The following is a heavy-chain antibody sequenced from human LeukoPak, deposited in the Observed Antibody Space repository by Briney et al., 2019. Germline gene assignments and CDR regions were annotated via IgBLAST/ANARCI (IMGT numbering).Heavy chain of an antibody. CDR3: ARDLVSPIYDFWSGYYN. CDR1: GFTFSSYG. D-gene: IGHD3-3*01. Sequence: GGSLRLSCAASGFTFSSYGMHWVRQAPGKGLEWVAVIWYDGGNKYYADSVKGRFTISRDNSKNTLYLQKNSLRAEDTAVYYCARDLVSPIYDFWSGYYNWGQGTLVTVSS. J-gene: IGHJ4*02. CDR2: IWYDGGNK. V-gene: IGHV3-33*01.